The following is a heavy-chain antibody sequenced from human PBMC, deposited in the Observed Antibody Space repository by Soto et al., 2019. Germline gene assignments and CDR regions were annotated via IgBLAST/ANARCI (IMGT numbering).Heavy chain of an antibody. V-gene: IGHV1-18*01. CDR2: ISAYNGNT. CDR3: AREGGYYDSSGYYAKAYYHYGMDV. D-gene: IGHD3-22*01. Sequence: ASVKVSCKASGYTFTSYGISWVRQAPGQGLEWMGWISAYNGNTNYAQKLQGRVTMTTDTSTSTAYMELRSLRSDDTAVYYCAREGGYYDSSGYYAKAYYHYGMDVWGQGTTVTVSS. CDR1: GYTFTSYG. J-gene: IGHJ6*02.